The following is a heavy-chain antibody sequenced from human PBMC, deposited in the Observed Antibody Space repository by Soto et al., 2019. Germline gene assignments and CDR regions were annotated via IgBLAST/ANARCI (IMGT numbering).Heavy chain of an antibody. V-gene: IGHV2-5*02. J-gene: IGHJ4*02. Sequence: QITLNESGPTVVKPTETLTLTCTFSGFSLTTSGVGVGWVRQSPGKAPEWLAFMYWDDDKRYSTSLKSRLTITKDPSKNQVVLTMANVDPADTATYYCAHRVLRAVFGLVTTTAIYFDFWGQGTPVVVSS. CDR1: GFSLTTSGVG. CDR2: MYWDDDK. CDR3: AHRVLRAVFGLVTTTAIYFDF. D-gene: IGHD3-3*01.